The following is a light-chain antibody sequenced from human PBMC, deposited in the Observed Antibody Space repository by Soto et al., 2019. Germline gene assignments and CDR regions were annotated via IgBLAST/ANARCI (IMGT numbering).Light chain of an antibody. V-gene: IGLV2-11*01. Sequence: QSVLTQPRSVSGSPGQSVTIFCTGTSSDVGGYNYVSWYQQHPGKAPKLMIYTVTKRPSGVPDRFSGSKSDNTASLTISGLQADDEADYYCCSYAGSSSYVFGTGTKVTVL. J-gene: IGLJ1*01. CDR2: TVT. CDR1: SSDVGGYNY. CDR3: CSYAGSSSYV.